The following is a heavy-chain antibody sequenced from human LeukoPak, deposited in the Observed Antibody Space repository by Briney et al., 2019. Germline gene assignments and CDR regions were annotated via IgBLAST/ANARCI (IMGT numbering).Heavy chain of an antibody. D-gene: IGHD5-12*01. J-gene: IGHJ4*02. CDR2: LYCGGGT. V-gene: IGHV3-53*01. CDR1: GFIVSSNY. CDR3: ATLYSSSRGAFDY. Sequence: GGSLRLSCAASGFIVSSNYMSWVRQAPGKGLEWVSVLYCGGGTYYDDSVKGRFTISKDNSKNTLYLQMNSLRAEDTAIYYCATLYSSSRGAFDYWGQGTLVTVSS.